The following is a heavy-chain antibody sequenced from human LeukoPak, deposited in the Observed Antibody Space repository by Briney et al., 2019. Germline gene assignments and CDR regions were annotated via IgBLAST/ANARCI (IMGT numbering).Heavy chain of an antibody. Sequence: SETLSLTCTVSGYSISSGYYWGWIRQPPGKGLEWIGSIYHSGSTYYNPSLKSRVTISVDTSKNQFSLKLSSVTAADTAVYYRARVRSYYDSSGYYYYFDYWGQGTLVTVSS. D-gene: IGHD3-22*01. V-gene: IGHV4-38-2*02. CDR2: IYHSGST. J-gene: IGHJ4*02. CDR3: ARVRSYYDSSGYYYYFDY. CDR1: GYSISSGYY.